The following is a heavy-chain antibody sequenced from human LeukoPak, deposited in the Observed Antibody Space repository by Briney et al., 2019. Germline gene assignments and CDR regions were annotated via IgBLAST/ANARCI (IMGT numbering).Heavy chain of an antibody. D-gene: IGHD4-17*01. CDR2: ISYIGST. Sequence: SETLSLTCAVSDDSFSSHYWTWIRQPPGKGLEWIGYISYIGSTNYNPSLKSRVTISIDTSRNQFSLRLSSVTAAETAVYYCARDLVTVTKGFDIWGQGTMVSVSS. V-gene: IGHV4-59*11. CDR3: ARDLVTVTKGFDI. J-gene: IGHJ3*02. CDR1: DDSFSSHY.